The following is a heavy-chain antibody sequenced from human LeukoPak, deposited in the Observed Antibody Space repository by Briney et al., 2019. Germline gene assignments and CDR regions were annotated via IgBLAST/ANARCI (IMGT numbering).Heavy chain of an antibody. CDR1: GGSISSYY. J-gene: IGHJ6*03. CDR3: ARDFLRVFSGYYYYYYMDV. Sequence: KSSETLSLTCTVSGGSISSYYWSWIRQPAGKGLEWIGRIYTSGSTNYNPSLKSRVTMSVDTSKNQFSLKLSSVTAADTAVYYCARDFLRVFSGYYYYYYMDVWGKGTTVTVSS. V-gene: IGHV4-4*07. CDR2: IYTSGST. D-gene: IGHD3-10*01.